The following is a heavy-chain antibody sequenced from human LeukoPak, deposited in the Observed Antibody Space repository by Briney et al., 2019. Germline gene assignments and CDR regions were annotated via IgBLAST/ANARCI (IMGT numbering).Heavy chain of an antibody. Sequence: SETLSPTCTVSGGSVSSESYHWTWIRQPPGKGLEWIAYIFTGGSSYYSPSLKSRVTISVDTSKNQFSLKLNSVTATDTAQYHCARGVGGVREGFDIWGQGTMVTVSS. CDR1: GGSVSSESYH. CDR2: IFTGGSS. CDR3: ARGVGGVREGFDI. J-gene: IGHJ3*02. V-gene: IGHV4-61*01. D-gene: IGHD3-16*01.